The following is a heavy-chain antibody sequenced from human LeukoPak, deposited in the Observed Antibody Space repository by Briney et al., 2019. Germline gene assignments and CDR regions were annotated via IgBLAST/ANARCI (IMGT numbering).Heavy chain of an antibody. V-gene: IGHV3-23*01. CDR1: GFTFSSSA. D-gene: IGHD6-6*01. Sequence: GGSLRLSCAASGFTFSSSAMSWVRQVPGKGLEWVSGISGSGDNTYYADSVKGRFTISRDNSKNMLYLQMNSLRAEDTAVYYCAKWKYSNSGIDDYWGQGTLVTVSS. CDR2: ISGSGDNT. J-gene: IGHJ4*02. CDR3: AKWKYSNSGIDDY.